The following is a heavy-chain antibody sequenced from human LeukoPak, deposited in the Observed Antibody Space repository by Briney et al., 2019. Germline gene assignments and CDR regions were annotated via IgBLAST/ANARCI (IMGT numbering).Heavy chain of an antibody. CDR3: ARHQMRYSYGTLFDY. Sequence: SETLSLTCTVSGGSISSYYWSWIRQPPGKGLEWIGFIYYSGSIYYNPSLKSRVTISVDTSKNQFSLRLSSVTATDTAEYFCARHQMRYSYGTLFDYWGQGTLVTVSS. V-gene: IGHV4-59*08. CDR1: GGSISSYY. CDR2: IYYSGSI. J-gene: IGHJ4*02. D-gene: IGHD5-18*01.